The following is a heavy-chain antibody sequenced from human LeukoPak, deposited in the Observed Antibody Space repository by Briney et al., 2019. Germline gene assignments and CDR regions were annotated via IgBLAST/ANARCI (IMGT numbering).Heavy chain of an antibody. Sequence: ASVKVSCKASGYTFTGYYMHWVRQAPGQGLEWMGWINPNSGGTNYAQKFQGWVTMTRDTSISTAYMELSRLRSDDTAVYYCAREGSSWPPNFDYWGQGTLVTVSS. J-gene: IGHJ4*02. D-gene: IGHD6-13*01. CDR2: INPNSGGT. CDR3: AREGSSWPPNFDY. CDR1: GYTFTGYY. V-gene: IGHV1-2*04.